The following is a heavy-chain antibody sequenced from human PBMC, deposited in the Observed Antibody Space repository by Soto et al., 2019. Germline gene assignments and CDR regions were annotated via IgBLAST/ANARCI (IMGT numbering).Heavy chain of an antibody. V-gene: IGHV3-11*01. CDR3: ARRLTGRTTGDWFDP. CDR2: ISSGGAVS. CDR1: GFVFSDYY. D-gene: IGHD1-1*01. J-gene: IGHJ5*02. Sequence: VQLVESGGGLVKPGGSLRLSCAASGFVFSDYYMTWIRQAPGKALEWVSDISSGGAVSNFADSVRGRFTISRGNTNNSLYLQMNNLRAEDTAIYYCARRLTGRTTGDWFDPWGQGTLVTVSS.